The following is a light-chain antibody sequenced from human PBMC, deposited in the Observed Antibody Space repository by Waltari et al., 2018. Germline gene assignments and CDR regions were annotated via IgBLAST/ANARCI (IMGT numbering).Light chain of an antibody. J-gene: IGLJ2*01. CDR3: QSYDSSLSGVV. CDR2: GNI. Sequence: QSVLTQPPSVSGAPGQRVTISCTGSNSNIGAGSDVHWYQQLPGTAPKLLSYGNIKRPSGVPARFAGATSETSASLAMTGLQAEEEADYYCQSYDSSLSGVVFGGGTKVTVL. CDR1: NSNIGAGSD. V-gene: IGLV1-40*01.